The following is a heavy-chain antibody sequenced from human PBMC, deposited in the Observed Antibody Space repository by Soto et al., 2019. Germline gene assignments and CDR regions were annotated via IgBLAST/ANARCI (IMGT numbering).Heavy chain of an antibody. CDR1: GGTFSSYA. V-gene: IGHV1-69*01. CDR3: ARARIVVVPAARSYYGMDV. D-gene: IGHD2-2*01. J-gene: IGHJ6*02. CDR2: IIPIFGTA. Sequence: SCKASGGTFSSYAISWVRQAPGQGLEWMGGIIPIFGTANYAQKFQGRVTITADESTSTAYMELSSLRSEDTAVYYCARARIVVVPAARSYYGMDVWGQGTTVTV.